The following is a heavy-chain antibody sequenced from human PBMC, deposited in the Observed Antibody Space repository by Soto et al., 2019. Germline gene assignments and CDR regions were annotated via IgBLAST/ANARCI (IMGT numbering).Heavy chain of an antibody. Sequence: HPGGSLRLSCAASGFTFSSYSMNWVRQAPGKGLEWVSYISSSSSTIYYADSVKGRFTISRDNAKNSLYLQMNSLRAEDTAVYCCARDTVSFDYWGQETVVTVS. CDR1: GFTFSSYS. CDR3: ARDTVSFDY. D-gene: IGHD4-4*01. V-gene: IGHV3-48*01. J-gene: IGHJ4*02. CDR2: ISSSSSTI.